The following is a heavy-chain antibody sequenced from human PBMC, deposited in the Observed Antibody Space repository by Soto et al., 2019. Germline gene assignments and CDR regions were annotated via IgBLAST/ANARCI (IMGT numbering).Heavy chain of an antibody. J-gene: IGHJ6*02. CDR2: IYSSENT. CDR1: GGSFTSCFYS. D-gene: IGHD3-3*01. Sequence: PSETLSLTCSVPGGSFTSCFYSWIWQRPAPGVGLEGMDYIYSSENTTFNPSIKSRLVMSVNTTNNQFSLRLNSLTAVDTAVYYCSRGVVKAPTIFFDFGSPFVDVWGQGTTVTVSS. V-gene: IGHV4-30-4*01. CDR3: SRGVVKAPTIFFDFGSPFVDV.